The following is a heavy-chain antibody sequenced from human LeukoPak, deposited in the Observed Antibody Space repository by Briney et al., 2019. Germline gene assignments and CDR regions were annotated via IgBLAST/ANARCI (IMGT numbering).Heavy chain of an antibody. J-gene: IGHJ4*02. CDR3: ARAAALRAISGYDY. CDR1: GGSFSGYY. D-gene: IGHD5-12*01. V-gene: IGHV4-34*01. Sequence: PSETLSLTCAVYGGSFSGYYWSWIRQPPGKGLEWIGKINHSGSTNYNPSLKSRVTISVDTSKNQFSLKLSSVTAADTAVYYCARAAALRAISGYDYWGQGTLVTVSS. CDR2: INHSGST.